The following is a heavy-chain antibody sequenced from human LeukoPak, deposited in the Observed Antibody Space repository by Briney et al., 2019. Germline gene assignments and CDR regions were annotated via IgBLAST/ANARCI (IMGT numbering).Heavy chain of an antibody. CDR3: ARLRGTYDYVWGSYRPPYYFDY. CDR2: IYHSGST. V-gene: IGHV4-4*02. D-gene: IGHD3-16*02. CDR1: GGSISSSNW. J-gene: IGHJ4*02. Sequence: PSGTLSLTCAVSGGSISSSNWWSWVRQPPGKGLEWIGEIYHSGSTNYNPSLKSRVTISVDTSKNQFPLKLSSVTAADTAVYHCARLRGTYDYVWGSYRPPYYFDYWGQGTLVTVSS.